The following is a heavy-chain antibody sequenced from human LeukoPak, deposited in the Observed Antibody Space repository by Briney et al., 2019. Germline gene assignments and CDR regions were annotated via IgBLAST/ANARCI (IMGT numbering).Heavy chain of an antibody. Sequence: PSETLSLTCTVSGGSISSYYWSWIRQPPGKGLEWIGYIYYSGSTNYNPSLKSRVTISVDTSKNQFSLKLSSVTAADTAVYYCARSQPLRGRWLQSTYYFDYWGQGTLVTVSS. J-gene: IGHJ4*02. CDR2: IYYSGST. CDR1: GGSISSYY. CDR3: ARSQPLRGRWLQSTYYFDY. D-gene: IGHD5-12*01. V-gene: IGHV4-59*08.